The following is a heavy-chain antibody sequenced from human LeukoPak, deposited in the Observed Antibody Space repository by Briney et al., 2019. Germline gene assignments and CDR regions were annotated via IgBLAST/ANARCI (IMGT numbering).Heavy chain of an antibody. D-gene: IGHD5-12*01. V-gene: IGHV3-30*02. CDR1: GFTFSSYG. CDR2: IRYDGSNK. J-gene: IGHJ4*02. Sequence: GGSLRLSCAASGFTFSSYGMHWVRQAPGKGLEWVAFIRYDGSNKYYADSVKGRFTISRDNSKNTLYLQMNSLRAEDTAVYYCAKEGPRDIGGKIVRGLKMWGVDYWGQGTLVTVSS. CDR3: AKEGPRDIGGKIVRGLKMWGVDY.